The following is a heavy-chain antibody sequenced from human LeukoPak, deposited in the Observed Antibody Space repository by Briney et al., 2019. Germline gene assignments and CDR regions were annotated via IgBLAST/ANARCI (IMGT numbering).Heavy chain of an antibody. CDR1: GFTFYDYA. CDR3: AKDMSLGGIAVAGTAGFDY. Sequence: AGGSLRLSCAASGFTFYDYAMHWVRHAPGKGLEWVSGISWNSGSIGYADSVKGRFTISRDNAKNSLYLRMNSLRAEDTALYYCAKDMSLGGIAVAGTAGFDYWGQGTLVTVSS. V-gene: IGHV3-9*01. D-gene: IGHD6-19*01. J-gene: IGHJ4*02. CDR2: ISWNSGSI.